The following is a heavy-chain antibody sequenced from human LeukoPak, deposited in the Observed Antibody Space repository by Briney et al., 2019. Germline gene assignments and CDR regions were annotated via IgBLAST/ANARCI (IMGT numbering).Heavy chain of an antibody. CDR2: ISGTSSFT. D-gene: IGHD1-14*01. CDR1: GFMFSDYY. V-gene: IGHV3-11*05. CDR3: ARDLGISAD. Sequence: GGSLRLSCAASGFMFSDYYMSWIRQVPGKGLEWVSYISGTSSFTNYAASVKGRFTISRDNAKNSLFLQMNSLRAEDTAVYYCARDLGISADWGQGALVTVSS. J-gene: IGHJ4*02.